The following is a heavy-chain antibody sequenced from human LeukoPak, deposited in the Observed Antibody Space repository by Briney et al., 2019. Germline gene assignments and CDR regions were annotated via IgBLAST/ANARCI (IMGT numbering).Heavy chain of an antibody. J-gene: IGHJ4*02. CDR2: INPNSGGT. V-gene: IGHV1-2*02. Sequence: VASVKVSCKASGYTFTGYYMHWVRQAPGQGPEWMGWINPNSGGTNYAQKFQGRVTMTRDTSISTAYMELSSLRSEDTAVYYCARAPGADATNDYWGQGTLVTVSS. CDR3: ARAPGADATNDY. CDR1: GYTFTGYY.